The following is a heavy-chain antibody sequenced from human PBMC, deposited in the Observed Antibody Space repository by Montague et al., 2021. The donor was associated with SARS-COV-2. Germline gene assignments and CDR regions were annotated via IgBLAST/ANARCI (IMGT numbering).Heavy chain of an antibody. D-gene: IGHD4-17*01. V-gene: IGHV4-39*01. J-gene: IGHJ6*02. CDR2: VYYSGST. CDR3: AHDYGDYSSSYYYGMDV. CDR1: GGSISSSSYY. Sequence: SETLSLTCTVSGGSISSSSYYWGWIRQPPGKGLEWIGSVYYSGSTYYNPSLKSRVAISVDTSKNQFSLKLSSVTAADTAVYYYAHDYGDYSSSYYYGMDVWGQGTTVTVSS.